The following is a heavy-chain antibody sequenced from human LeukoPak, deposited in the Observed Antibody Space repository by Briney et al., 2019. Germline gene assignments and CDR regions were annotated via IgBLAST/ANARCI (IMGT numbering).Heavy chain of an antibody. CDR1: GGSISSYY. D-gene: IGHD5-24*01. J-gene: IGHJ4*02. V-gene: IGHV4-4*07. CDR2: IYTSGST. CDR3: ARGRVEMATIDFDY. Sequence: PSETLSLTCTVSGGSISSYYWSWIRQPAGKGLEWIGRIYTSGSTNYNPSLKSRVTMSVDTSKNQFSLKLSSVTAADTAMYYCARGRVEMATIDFDYWGQGTLVTVSS.